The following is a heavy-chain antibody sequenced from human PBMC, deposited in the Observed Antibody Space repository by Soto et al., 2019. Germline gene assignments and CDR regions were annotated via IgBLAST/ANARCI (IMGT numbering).Heavy chain of an antibody. CDR1: GDSVSSISAT. Sequence: SQTLSLTCAISGDSVSSISATWNWIRQSPSRGLEWLGRTYYRSRWYNDYAVSVKSRITINPDTSKNQFFLQLNSVTPDDTAVYYCARVTWGPLDYWVQGTLATVSS. D-gene: IGHD3-16*01. CDR2: TYYRSRWYN. CDR3: ARVTWGPLDY. V-gene: IGHV6-1*01. J-gene: IGHJ4*02.